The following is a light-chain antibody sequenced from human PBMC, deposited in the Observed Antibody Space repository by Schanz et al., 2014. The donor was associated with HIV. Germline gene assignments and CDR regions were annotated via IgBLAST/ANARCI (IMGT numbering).Light chain of an antibody. V-gene: IGLV2-8*01. CDR3: QSYDSSLSAV. Sequence: QSALTQPPSASGSPGQSVTISCTGTSSDVGGYNYVSWYQQHPGKAPKLMIYDVSNRPSGVSNRFSGSKSGTSASLAITGLQAEDEADYYCQSYDSSLSAVFGGGTKLTVL. CDR2: DVS. J-gene: IGLJ2*01. CDR1: SSDVGGYNY.